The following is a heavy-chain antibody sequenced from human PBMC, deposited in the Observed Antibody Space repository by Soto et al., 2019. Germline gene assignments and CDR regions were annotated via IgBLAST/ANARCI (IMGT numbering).Heavy chain of an antibody. D-gene: IGHD2-2*01. CDR1: GYTFTSYG. J-gene: IGHJ4*02. CDR2: ISAYNGNT. CDR3: ARSTTLRTLDY. Sequence: ASVKVSCTASGYTFTSYGISCVRQAPGQGLEWMGWISAYNGNTNYAQKLQGRVTMTTDTSTSTAYMELRSLRSDDTAVYYCARSTTLRTLDYWGQGTLVTVSS. V-gene: IGHV1-18*01.